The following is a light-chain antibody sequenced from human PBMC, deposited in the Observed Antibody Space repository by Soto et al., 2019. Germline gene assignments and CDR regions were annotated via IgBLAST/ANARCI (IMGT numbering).Light chain of an antibody. V-gene: IGKV1-39*01. Sequence: DIQMTQSPSSLSASVGDRVTITCRASQSISSYLIWYQQKPGKAPKLLIYAASSMQSGVPSRFSGSGSGTYFTLTISSLQPEDFAAYYWQQSYSSPWTFGQGTKVEIK. J-gene: IGKJ1*01. CDR3: QQSYSSPWT. CDR2: AAS. CDR1: QSISSY.